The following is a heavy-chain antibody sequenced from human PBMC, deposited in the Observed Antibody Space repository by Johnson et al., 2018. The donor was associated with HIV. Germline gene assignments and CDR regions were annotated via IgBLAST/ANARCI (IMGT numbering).Heavy chain of an antibody. CDR1: GFTFDDYG. CDR2: ISYDGSNE. J-gene: IGHJ3*02. CDR3: ARRDGFDYGNAFDI. D-gene: IGHD5-12*01. Sequence: QVQLVESGGGVVRPGGSLRLSCAASGFTFDDYGMSWVRQAPGKGLEWVAVISYDGSNEYYAEFVKGRFTISRDNSKNKLYLQMNSLRAEDTALYYCARRDGFDYGNAFDIWGQGTMVTVSS. V-gene: IGHV3-30*03.